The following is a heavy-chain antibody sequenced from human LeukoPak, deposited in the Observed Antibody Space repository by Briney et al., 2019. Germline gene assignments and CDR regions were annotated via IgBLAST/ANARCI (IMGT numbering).Heavy chain of an antibody. Sequence: GGSLRLSCAASRFTLSSNYMSWVRQAPGKGLEWVSVIYSGGSTYYADSVKGRFTISRDNSKNTLYLQMNSLRAEDTAVYYCARGFANWGSPFDYWGQGTLVTVSS. V-gene: IGHV3-66*02. CDR3: ARGFANWGSPFDY. CDR2: IYSGGST. CDR1: RFTLSSNY. D-gene: IGHD7-27*01. J-gene: IGHJ4*02.